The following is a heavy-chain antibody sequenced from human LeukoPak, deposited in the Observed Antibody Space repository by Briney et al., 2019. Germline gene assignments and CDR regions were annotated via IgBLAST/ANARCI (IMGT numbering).Heavy chain of an antibody. J-gene: IGHJ2*01. CDR1: GGSISSYY. Sequence: PSETLSLTCTVSGGSISSYYWSWIRQPPGKGLEWIGYIYYSGSTNYNPSLKSRVTISVDTSKNQFSLKLSSVTAADTAVYYCARVKLGPRNWYFDLWGRGTLVTVSS. D-gene: IGHD7-27*01. V-gene: IGHV4-59*01. CDR3: ARVKLGPRNWYFDL. CDR2: IYYSGST.